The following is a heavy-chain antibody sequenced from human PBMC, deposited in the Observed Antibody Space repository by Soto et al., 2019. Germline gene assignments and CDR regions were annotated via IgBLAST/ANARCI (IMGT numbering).Heavy chain of an antibody. CDR3: ARFPLWFGELDY. CDR2: LHHSGDT. D-gene: IGHD3-10*01. V-gene: IGHV4-30-2*01. Sequence: QLQLQESGSGLVRPSQTLSLTCTVSGASIGSGSYSWNWIRQPPGKGLEWIGYLHHSGDTYFNPSLRRRVSISVDRSNNQFSLKLTSVTAADTAVYYCARFPLWFGELDYWGQGDLVTVSS. J-gene: IGHJ4*02. CDR1: GASIGSGSYS.